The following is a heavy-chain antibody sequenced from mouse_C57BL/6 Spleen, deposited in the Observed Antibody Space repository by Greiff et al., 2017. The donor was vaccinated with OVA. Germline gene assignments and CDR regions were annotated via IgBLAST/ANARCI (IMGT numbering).Heavy chain of an antibody. V-gene: IGHV1-64*01. CDR1: GSTFPRSC. Sequence: VQLQQPGAELVKPGASVKLSCKASGSTFPRSCMHWVKQRPGQGLEWIGMIHPNSGSTNYNEKFKSKATLTVDKSSSTAYMQLSSLTSEDSAVYYCAREQNMDNYFDYWGQGTTLTVSS. CDR3: AREQNMDNYFDY. J-gene: IGHJ2*01. CDR2: IHPNSGST. D-gene: IGHD1-1*02.